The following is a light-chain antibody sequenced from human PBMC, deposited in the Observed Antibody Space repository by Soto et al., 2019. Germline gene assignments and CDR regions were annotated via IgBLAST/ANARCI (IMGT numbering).Light chain of an antibody. CDR1: SSDVGNYNL. J-gene: IGLJ2*01. CDR2: ATS. CDR3: CSYAGSKTFT. Sequence: QSVLTQPASVSGSPGQSITISCIGTSSDVGNYNLVSWYQQHPGKAPKLIIYATSKRPSGVSNRYSGSKSGNTASLSISGLQAEDEANYYCCSYAGSKTFTFGGGTKVTVL. V-gene: IGLV2-23*02.